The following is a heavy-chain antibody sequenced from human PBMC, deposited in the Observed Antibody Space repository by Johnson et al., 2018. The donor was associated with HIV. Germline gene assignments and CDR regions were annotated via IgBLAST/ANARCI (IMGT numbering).Heavy chain of an antibody. Sequence: QVQLVESGGGLVKPGGSLRLSCAASGFTFSDYYMSWIRQTPGKGLEWVSYISSSGTTVYNAASVKGRFSISRDNAKQSLYLQMNSLRADDTAVYYCASGKIPYDYDGTGYRWATAFDIWGQGTMVTVSS. CDR3: ASGKIPYDYDGTGYRWATAFDI. V-gene: IGHV3-11*01. CDR1: GFTFSDYY. D-gene: IGHD3-22*01. CDR2: ISSSGTTV. J-gene: IGHJ3*02.